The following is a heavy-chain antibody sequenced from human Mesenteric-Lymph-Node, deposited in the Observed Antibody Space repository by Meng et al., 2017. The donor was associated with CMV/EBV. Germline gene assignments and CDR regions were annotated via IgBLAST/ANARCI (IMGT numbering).Heavy chain of an antibody. D-gene: IGHD4-17*01. Sequence: VKVSCKASGYTFTSYGISWVRQAPGQGLEWMGWISAYNGNTNYAQKLQGRVTMTIDTSASTADMELRNLRSDDTAVYYCARLYGDYNNNYYYGMDVWGQGTTVTVSS. V-gene: IGHV1-18*01. CDR3: ARLYGDYNNNYYYGMDV. J-gene: IGHJ6*02. CDR2: ISAYNGNT. CDR1: GYTFTSYG.